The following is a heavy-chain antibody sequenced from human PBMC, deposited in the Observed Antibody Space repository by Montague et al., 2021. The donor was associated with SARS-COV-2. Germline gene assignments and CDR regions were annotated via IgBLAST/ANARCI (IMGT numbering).Heavy chain of an antibody. Sequence: SETLSLTCTVSGGSISSSSYYWGWIRQPPGKGLEWFGCIYYSGSNYYNPSLQSRVTISVDTYKNQFSLKLSSVTAADTAVYYCARTKIQVWSRRCFDPWGQGTLVTVSS. V-gene: IGHV4-39*01. J-gene: IGHJ5*02. CDR1: GGSISSSSYY. D-gene: IGHD5-18*01. CDR3: ARTKIQVWSRRCFDP. CDR2: IYYSGSN.